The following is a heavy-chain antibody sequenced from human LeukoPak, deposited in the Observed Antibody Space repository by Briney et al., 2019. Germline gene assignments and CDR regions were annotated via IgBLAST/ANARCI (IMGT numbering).Heavy chain of an antibody. Sequence: SETLSLTCSVSGGSINSYWWSWIRQPAGKGLEFIGRIYTTGMTNYNPSLKSRVSMSVDTSKNQFSLELRSVTAADTAVYSCARAGYTISSYRFDYWGQGALVTVSS. J-gene: IGHJ4*02. V-gene: IGHV4-4*07. CDR1: GGSINSYW. CDR2: IYTTGMT. D-gene: IGHD3-16*02. CDR3: ARAGYTISSYRFDY.